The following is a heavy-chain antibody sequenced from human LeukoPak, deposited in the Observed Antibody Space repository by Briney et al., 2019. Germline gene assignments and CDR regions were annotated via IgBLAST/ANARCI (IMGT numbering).Heavy chain of an antibody. CDR2: TRNKANSYTT. Sequence: GGSLRLSCAASGFTASSNYMDWVRQAPGKGLEWVGRTRNKANSYTTEYAASVKGRFTISRDDSKNSLYLQMNSLKTEDTAVYYCARDLLRWEPSPLGYWGQGTLVTVSS. CDR1: GFTASSNY. J-gene: IGHJ4*02. V-gene: IGHV3-72*01. D-gene: IGHD1-26*01. CDR3: ARDLLRWEPSPLGY.